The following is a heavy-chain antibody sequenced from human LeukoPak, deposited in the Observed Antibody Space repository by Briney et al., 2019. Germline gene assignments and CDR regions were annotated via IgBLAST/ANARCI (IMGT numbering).Heavy chain of an antibody. D-gene: IGHD3-22*01. CDR2: INPNSGGT. J-gene: IGHJ4*02. V-gene: IGHV1-2*02. Sequence: ASVKVSCKASGGTFSSYAISWVRQAPGQGLEWMGWINPNSGGTNYAQKFQGRVTMTRDTSISTAYMELSRLRSDDTAVYYCAREGYYDSSGFPDYWGQGTLVTVSS. CDR1: GGTFSSYA. CDR3: AREGYYDSSGFPDY.